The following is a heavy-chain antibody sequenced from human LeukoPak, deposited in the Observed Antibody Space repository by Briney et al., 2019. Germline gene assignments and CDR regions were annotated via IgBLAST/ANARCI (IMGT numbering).Heavy chain of an antibody. J-gene: IGHJ4*02. Sequence: GGSLRLSCVASGFTVSDYYMSWVRQAPGKGLEWVSLLYTDDTTIYADSVEGRSTISRDDSKNTIYLHMTTLRGEDTAVYYCARGGAFYWNPRYWGQGTLVTVSS. CDR1: GFTVSDYY. CDR3: ARGGAFYWNPRY. D-gene: IGHD1-1*01. CDR2: LYTDDTT. V-gene: IGHV3-53*01.